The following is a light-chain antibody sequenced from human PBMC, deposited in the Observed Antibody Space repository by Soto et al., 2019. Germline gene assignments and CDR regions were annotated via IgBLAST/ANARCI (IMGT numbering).Light chain of an antibody. CDR2: DSS. CDR3: QQRVNRVT. J-gene: IGKJ4*01. CDR1: QSVTTY. V-gene: IGKV3-11*01. Sequence: EIVLTQSPATLSLSPGERASLSCRASQSVTTYLAWYQQKPGQAPRLLIYDSSNRATGIPARFSGSGSGTDLTLTISSLESEDFAVYYCQQRVNRVTFGGGTKVEI.